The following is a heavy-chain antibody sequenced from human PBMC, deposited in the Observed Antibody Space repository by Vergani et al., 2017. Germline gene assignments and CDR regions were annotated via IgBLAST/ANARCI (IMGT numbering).Heavy chain of an antibody. D-gene: IGHD3-16*01. V-gene: IGHV3-30*02. CDR2: IRFDGSNQ. CDR3: AKHFRGWGIDY. CDR1: GFTLSNYD. Sequence: QVQLVESGGGAVQRGGSLRLSCATSGFTLSNYDMQWIRQGPGKGMEFVAFIRFDGSNQYYADSVKGRFTLSREFSKNTLYLKMNSVGADDTTTYYCAKHFRGWGIDYWGQGTQVIVSS. J-gene: IGHJ4*02.